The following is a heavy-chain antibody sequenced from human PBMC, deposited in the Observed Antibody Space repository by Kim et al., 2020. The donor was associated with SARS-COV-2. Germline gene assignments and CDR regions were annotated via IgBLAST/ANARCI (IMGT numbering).Heavy chain of an antibody. CDR3: ATIRGQDYYDSSGFDY. Sequence: GGSLRLSCAASGFTFSSYGMHWVRQAPGKGLEWVAVISYDGSNKYYADSVKGRFTISRDNSKNTLYLQMNSLRAEDTAVYYCATIRGQDYYDSSGFDYWG. J-gene: IGHJ4*01. CDR1: GFTFSSYG. CDR2: ISYDGSNK. D-gene: IGHD3-22*01. V-gene: IGHV3-30*03.